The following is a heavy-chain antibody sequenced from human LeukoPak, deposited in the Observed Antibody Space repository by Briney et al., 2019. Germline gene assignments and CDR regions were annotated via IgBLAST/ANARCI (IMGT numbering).Heavy chain of an antibody. J-gene: IGHJ4*02. CDR3: ATVGAMYRGVKGYYFDY. Sequence: GGSLRLSCAASGFTFSSYSMNWVRQAPGQGLEWASYISSSGTTIYYADSVKGRVTISRDNSKNSLYLQMNSLRDEDTAVYYCATVGAMYRGVKGYYFDYWGQGTLVTVSS. CDR1: GFTFSSYS. CDR2: ISSSGTTI. D-gene: IGHD3-10*01. V-gene: IGHV3-48*02.